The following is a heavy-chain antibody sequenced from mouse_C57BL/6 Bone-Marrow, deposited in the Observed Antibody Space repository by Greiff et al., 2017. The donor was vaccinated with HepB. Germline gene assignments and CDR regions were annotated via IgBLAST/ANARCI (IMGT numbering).Heavy chain of an antibody. CDR3: TRDFDY. CDR1: GFNIKDDY. V-gene: IGHV14-4*01. J-gene: IGHJ2*01. Sequence: DVKLVESGAELVRPGASVKLSCTASGFNIKDDYMHWVKQRPEQGLEWIGWIDPENGDTEYASKFQGKATITADTSSNTAYLQLSSLTSEDTAVYYCTRDFDYWGQGTTLTVSS. CDR2: IDPENGDT.